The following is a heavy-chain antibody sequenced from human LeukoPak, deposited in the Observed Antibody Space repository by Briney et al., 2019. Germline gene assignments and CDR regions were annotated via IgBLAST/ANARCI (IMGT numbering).Heavy chain of an antibody. CDR3: AKGGGGYEEGFDY. CDR1: GFTFSSYG. D-gene: IGHD5-12*01. V-gene: IGHV3-30*18. CDR2: ISYDGSKK. Sequence: GGSLRLSCAASGFTFSSYGIHWVRQAPGKGLEWVAVISYDGSKKHYADSVKGRFTISRDNSKNTLYLQMNSLRAEDTAVYYCAKGGGGYEEGFDYWGQGTLVTVSS. J-gene: IGHJ4*02.